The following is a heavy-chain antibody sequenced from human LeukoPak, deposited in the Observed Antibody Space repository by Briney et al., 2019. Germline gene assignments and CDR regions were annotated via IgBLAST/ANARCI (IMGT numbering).Heavy chain of an antibody. J-gene: IGHJ4*02. D-gene: IGHD3-16*01. V-gene: IGHV4-59*01. CDR1: GGSISSYY. CDR2: VYYSGST. Sequence: PSETLSLTCTVSGGSISSYYWSWLRQPPGKGLEWIGYVYYSGSTNYNPSLKSRVTISVDTSKNQFSLKLNSVTAADTAVSYWARDREGGDYWGQGTLVTVSS. CDR3: ARDREGGDY.